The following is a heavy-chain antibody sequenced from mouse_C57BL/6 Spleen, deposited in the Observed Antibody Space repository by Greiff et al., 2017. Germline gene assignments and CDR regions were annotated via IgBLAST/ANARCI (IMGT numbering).Heavy chain of an antibody. Sequence: QVQLQQSGAELVRPGASVKLSCKASGYTFTDYYINWVKQRPGQGLEWIARIYPGSGNTYYNEKFKGKATLTVEKSSSTAYMQLSSLTSEDSAVYFCARSITTVVATDVYFDVWGTGTTVTVSS. J-gene: IGHJ1*03. V-gene: IGHV1-76*01. D-gene: IGHD1-1*01. CDR3: ARSITTVVATDVYFDV. CDR2: IYPGSGNT. CDR1: GYTFTDYY.